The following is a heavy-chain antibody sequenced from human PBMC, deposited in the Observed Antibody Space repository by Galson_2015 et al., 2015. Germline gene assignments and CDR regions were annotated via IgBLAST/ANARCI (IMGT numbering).Heavy chain of an antibody. Sequence: SLRLSCAASGFTFSSYSMNWVRQAPGKGLEWVSYISSSSSTIYYADSVKGRFTISRDNAKNSLYLQMNSLRDEDTAVYYCARAALTHGPRLAPWGQGTQVTVSS. CDR2: ISSSSSTI. CDR1: GFTFSSYS. CDR3: ARAALTHGPRLAP. D-gene: IGHD2-21*02. V-gene: IGHV3-48*02. J-gene: IGHJ5*02.